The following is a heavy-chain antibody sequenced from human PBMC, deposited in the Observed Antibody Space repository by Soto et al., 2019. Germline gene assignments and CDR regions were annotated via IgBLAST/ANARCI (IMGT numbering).Heavy chain of an antibody. CDR3: AKARLFPAAIVDV. J-gene: IGHJ6*02. CDR1: GFTFSTHN. Sequence: GGSLRLSCAASGFTFSTHNMSWVRQAPGKGLEWVSTMSGSGVITYYADSVKGRSSISRDNYKNTLYLQMGSLRGEDTAVDYCAKARLFPAAIVDVWGQGTTVTVSS. V-gene: IGHV3-23*01. D-gene: IGHD2-2*02. CDR2: MSGSGVIT.